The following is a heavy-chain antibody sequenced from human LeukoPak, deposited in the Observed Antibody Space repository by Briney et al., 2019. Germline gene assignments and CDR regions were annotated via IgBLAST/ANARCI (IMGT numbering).Heavy chain of an antibody. CDR2: ISYDGSHK. CDR3: AKGWDPSL. Sequence: GGSLRLSCAASGITFRSYGMHWVRQAPGKGLEWVAVISYDGSHKYYADSVKGRFTISRDNSKNTLYLQMNSLRAEDTAVYYCAKGWDPSLWGQGTLVTVSS. D-gene: IGHD1-26*01. CDR1: GITFRSYG. J-gene: IGHJ4*02. V-gene: IGHV3-30*18.